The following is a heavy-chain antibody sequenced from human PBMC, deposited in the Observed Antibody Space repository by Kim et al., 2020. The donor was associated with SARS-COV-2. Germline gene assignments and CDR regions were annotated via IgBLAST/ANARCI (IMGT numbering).Heavy chain of an antibody. J-gene: IGHJ6*02. CDR2: IYSGGST. CDR3: VPVAPVVMDV. CDR1: GFTVSSNY. Sequence: GGSLRLSCAASGFTVSSNYMSWVRQAPGKGLEWVSVIYSGGSTYYADSVKGRFTISRDNSKNTLYLQMNSLRAEDTAVYYCVPVAPVVMDVWGQGTTVTVSS. D-gene: IGHD6-19*01. V-gene: IGHV3-53*01.